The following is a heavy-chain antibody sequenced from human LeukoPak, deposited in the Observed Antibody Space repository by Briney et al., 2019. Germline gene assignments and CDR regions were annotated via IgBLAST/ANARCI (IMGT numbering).Heavy chain of an antibody. V-gene: IGHV1-24*01. Sequence: ASVKVSCKVTGYTLTELSMHWVRQAPGKGLEWMGGFDPEDGETIYAQKFQGRVTMTEDTSTDTAYMELSSLRSEDTAVYYCATFNPYYYGSRNLKEPDYWGQGTLVTVSS. CDR2: FDPEDGET. CDR1: GYTLTELS. J-gene: IGHJ4*02. D-gene: IGHD3-10*01. CDR3: ATFNPYYYGSRNLKEPDY.